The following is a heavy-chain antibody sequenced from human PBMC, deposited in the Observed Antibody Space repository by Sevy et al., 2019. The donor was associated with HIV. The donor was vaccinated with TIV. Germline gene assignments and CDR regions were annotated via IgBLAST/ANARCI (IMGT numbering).Heavy chain of an antibody. V-gene: IGHV3-33*01. Sequence: GGSLRLSCAASGFSISGYGMHWVRQAPGKGLEWVAVIWYDGTNREYADSVKGRLTTSRDNSKNTLYPQMNSLRVEDTAVYYCAREDIRVAGIGYYFHSWGQGTLVTVSS. CDR3: AREDIRVAGIGYYFHS. D-gene: IGHD6-19*01. CDR2: IWYDGTNR. J-gene: IGHJ4*02. CDR1: GFSISGYG.